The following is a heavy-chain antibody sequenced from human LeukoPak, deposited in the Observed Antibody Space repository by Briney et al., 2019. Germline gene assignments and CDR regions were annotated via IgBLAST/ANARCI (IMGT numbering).Heavy chain of an antibody. D-gene: IGHD2-2*02. V-gene: IGHV1-69*13. Sequence: ASVKVSCKASGGTFSSYAISWVRQAPGQGLEWMGGIIPIFGTANYAQKFQGRATITADESTSTAYMELSSLRSEDTAVYYCARAYCSSTSCYKDYYYGMDVWGQGTTVTVSS. CDR3: ARAYCSSTSCYKDYYYGMDV. CDR1: GGTFSSYA. J-gene: IGHJ6*02. CDR2: IIPIFGTA.